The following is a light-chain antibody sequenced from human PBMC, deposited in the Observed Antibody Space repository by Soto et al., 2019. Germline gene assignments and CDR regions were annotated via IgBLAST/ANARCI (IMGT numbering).Light chain of an antibody. V-gene: IGLV2-14*01. J-gene: IGLJ1*01. Sequence: QSALTQPASVSGSPGQSITISCTGTSSDVGGSDFVSWHQQHPGKAPKLMIYDVSKWPSGVSNRFSGSKSGNTASLTISGLQAEEEADYYCSSYTSGRSDVFGTGTKLTVL. CDR3: SSYTSGRSDV. CDR2: DVS. CDR1: SSDVGGSDF.